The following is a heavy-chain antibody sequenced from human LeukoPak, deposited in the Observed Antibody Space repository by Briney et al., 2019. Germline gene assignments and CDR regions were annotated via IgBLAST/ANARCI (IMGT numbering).Heavy chain of an antibody. Sequence: GGSLRLSCAASGFTFSSYGMHWVRQAPGKGLEWVAVISYDGSNKYYADSVKGRFTISRDNSKNTLYLQMNSLRAEDTAVYYCARDGPKTDIAARPCWFDPWGQGTLVTVSS. J-gene: IGHJ5*02. CDR1: GFTFSSYG. V-gene: IGHV3-30*03. CDR3: ARDGPKTDIAARPCWFDP. D-gene: IGHD6-6*01. CDR2: ISYDGSNK.